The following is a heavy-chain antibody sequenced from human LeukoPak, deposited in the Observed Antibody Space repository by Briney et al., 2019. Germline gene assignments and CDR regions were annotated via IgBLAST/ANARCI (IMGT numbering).Heavy chain of an antibody. Sequence: GGSLRLSCAASRFTFSTYSMNWVRQAPGRGLEWVSYISSSSTNIYYKDSVEGRFTISGDNAKNSLYLHMTSLRAEDTAVYYCVRNDGDNAFDIWGQGTMVIVSS. J-gene: IGHJ3*02. D-gene: IGHD4-17*01. V-gene: IGHV3-48*01. CDR1: RFTFSTYS. CDR3: VRNDGDNAFDI. CDR2: ISSSSTNI.